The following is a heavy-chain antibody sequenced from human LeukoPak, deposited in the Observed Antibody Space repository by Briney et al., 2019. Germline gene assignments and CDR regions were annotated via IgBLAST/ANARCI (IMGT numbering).Heavy chain of an antibody. Sequence: ASVKVSCKASGYTFTSYDINWVRQATGQGLEWMGWMNPNSGNTGYAQKFQGRVTMTRNTSISTAYMELSSLRSEDTAVYYCARAWRWVRGVSLGYWGQGTLVTVSS. CDR3: ARAWRWVRGVSLGY. CDR2: MNPNSGNT. V-gene: IGHV1-8*01. CDR1: GYTFTSYD. D-gene: IGHD3-10*01. J-gene: IGHJ4*02.